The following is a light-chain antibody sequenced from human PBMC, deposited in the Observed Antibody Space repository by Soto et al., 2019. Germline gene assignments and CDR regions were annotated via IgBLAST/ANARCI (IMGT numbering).Light chain of an antibody. V-gene: IGKV3-11*01. CDR1: QGVSSY. Sequence: EIVLTQAPATLSLSPGERATLSCRASQGVSSYLAWYQQKLGQAPRLLIYDASNRDSAIRARFSVSGAVTDFTLTISSLERENFPVYYCQEASNWPPYTFGQGTKLQIK. J-gene: IGKJ2*01. CDR3: QEASNWPPYT. CDR2: DAS.